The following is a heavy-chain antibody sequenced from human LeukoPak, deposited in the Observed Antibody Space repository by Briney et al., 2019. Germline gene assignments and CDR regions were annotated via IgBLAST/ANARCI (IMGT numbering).Heavy chain of an antibody. CDR1: GYTFTSYD. D-gene: IGHD7-27*01. CDR2: MNPNSGNT. Sequence: ASVKVSCKASGYTFTSYDINWVRQATGQGLEWMGWMNPNSGNTSYAQKFQGRVTMTRNTSISTAYMELSSLRSEDTAVYYCARGRELGKRLIWFDPWGQGTLVTVSS. J-gene: IGHJ5*02. V-gene: IGHV1-8*01. CDR3: ARGRELGKRLIWFDP.